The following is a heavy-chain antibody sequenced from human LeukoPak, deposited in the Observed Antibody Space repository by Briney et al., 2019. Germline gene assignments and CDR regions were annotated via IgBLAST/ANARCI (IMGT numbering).Heavy chain of an antibody. Sequence: GGSLRLSCAASGFTFSSYAMSWVRRAPGKGREWVSAISGIGGSTYYADSVRGRFTISRDNSKNTLYLQMNSLRAEDTAVYYCAKVDPTHFDYWGQGTLVTVSS. V-gene: IGHV3-23*01. CDR2: ISGIGGST. CDR3: AKVDPTHFDY. J-gene: IGHJ4*02. CDR1: GFTFSSYA.